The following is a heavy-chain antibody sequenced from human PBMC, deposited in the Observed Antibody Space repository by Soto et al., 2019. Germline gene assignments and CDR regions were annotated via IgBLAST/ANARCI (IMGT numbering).Heavy chain of an antibody. CDR3: ARRDCSGGSCYSFEFDY. V-gene: IGHV4-39*01. CDR2: IYYSGST. D-gene: IGHD2-15*01. CDR1: GGSISSSSYY. J-gene: IGHJ4*02. Sequence: SETLSLTCTVSGGSISSSSYYWGWIRQPPGKGLEWIGSIYYSGSTYYNPSLKSRVTISVDTSKNQFSLKLSSVTAADTAVYYCARRDCSGGSCYSFEFDYWGQGTLVTVSS.